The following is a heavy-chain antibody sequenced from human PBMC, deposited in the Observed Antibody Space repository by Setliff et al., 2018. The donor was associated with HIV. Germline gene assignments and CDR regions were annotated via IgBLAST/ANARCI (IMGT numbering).Heavy chain of an antibody. D-gene: IGHD6-6*01. CDR1: GGSISSSSYY. J-gene: IGHJ4*02. CDR2: IYYGGST. V-gene: IGHV4-39*07. Sequence: SETLSLTCTVSGGSISSSSYYWGWIRQPPGKGLEWIGSIYYGGSTNYNPSLKSRVTISIDTSKNQFSLKLTSVTAADTAVYYCARAGSAAASPLDYWGQGTLVTSPQ. CDR3: ARAGSAAASPLDY.